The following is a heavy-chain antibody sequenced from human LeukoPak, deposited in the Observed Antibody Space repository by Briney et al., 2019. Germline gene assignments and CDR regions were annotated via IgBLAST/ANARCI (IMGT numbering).Heavy chain of an antibody. CDR2: IYSGGST. CDR3: ASGRGYSYGYLDY. D-gene: IGHD5-18*01. Sequence: GGSLRLSCAASGFTVSSNYMSWVRQAPGKGLEWVSVIYSGGSTYYADSVKGRFTISRDNSKNTLYLQMNSLRAEDTAVYYCASGRGYSYGYLDYWGQGTLVTVSS. J-gene: IGHJ4*02. CDR1: GFTVSSNY. V-gene: IGHV3-53*01.